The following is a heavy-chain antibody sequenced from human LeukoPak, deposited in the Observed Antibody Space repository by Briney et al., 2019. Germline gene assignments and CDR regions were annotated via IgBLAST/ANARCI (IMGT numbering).Heavy chain of an antibody. Sequence: SETLSLTCAVYGGSFSGYYWSWIRQPPGKGLEWIGEINHSGSTNYNPSLKSRVTISVDTSKNQFSLKLSSVTATDTAVYYCARAQFDYWGQGTLVTVSS. CDR1: GGSFSGYY. CDR2: INHSGST. V-gene: IGHV4-34*01. J-gene: IGHJ4*02. CDR3: ARAQFDY.